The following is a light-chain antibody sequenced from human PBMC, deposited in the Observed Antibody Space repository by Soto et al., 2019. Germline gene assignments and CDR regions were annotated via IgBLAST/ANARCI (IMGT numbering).Light chain of an antibody. CDR2: DAS. J-gene: IGKJ1*01. V-gene: IGKV1-13*02. CDR3: QQFNSYLWT. Sequence: AIQLTQSPSSLSASVGDRVTITCRASQGISSALAWYQQKPGKAPKLLIYDASSLESGVSSRFSGSGSGTDFTFTISSLQPEDFATYYCQQFNSYLWTFGQGTKVDIK. CDR1: QGISSA.